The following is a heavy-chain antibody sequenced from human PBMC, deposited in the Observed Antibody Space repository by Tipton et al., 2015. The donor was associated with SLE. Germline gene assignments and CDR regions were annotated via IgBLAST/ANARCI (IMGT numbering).Heavy chain of an antibody. Sequence: TLSLTCTVSGGSISSSSYYWGWIRQPPGKGLEWIGSIYYSGSTYYNPSLKSRLTISVDTPKNQFSLKLSSVTAADTAVYYCARQGDIAVAGTIYYYYYGMDVWGQGTTVTVSS. D-gene: IGHD6-19*01. J-gene: IGHJ6*02. CDR1: GGSISSSSYY. CDR3: ARQGDIAVAGTIYYYYYGMDV. V-gene: IGHV4-39*01. CDR2: IYYSGST.